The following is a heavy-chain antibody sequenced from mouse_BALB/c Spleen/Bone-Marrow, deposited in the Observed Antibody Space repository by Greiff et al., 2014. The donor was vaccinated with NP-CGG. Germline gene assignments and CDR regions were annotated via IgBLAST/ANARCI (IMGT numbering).Heavy chain of an antibody. CDR3: ARDSNDY. Sequence: MQLKESGGGLVQPGGSLKLSCAASGFTFSSYGMSWVRQTPDKRLELVATINSNGGSTYYPDSVKGRFTISRDNAKNTLYLQMSSLKSEDTAMYYCARDSNDYWGQGTTLTVSS. CDR1: GFTFSSYG. V-gene: IGHV5-6-3*01. J-gene: IGHJ2*01. CDR2: INSNGGST.